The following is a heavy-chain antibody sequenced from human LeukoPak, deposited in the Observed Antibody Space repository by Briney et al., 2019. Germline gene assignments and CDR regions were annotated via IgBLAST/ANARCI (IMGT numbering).Heavy chain of an antibody. CDR2: IYPDDSDT. V-gene: IGHV5-51*01. D-gene: IGHD3-10*01. J-gene: IGHJ5*02. CDR3: VRQRGASGTINHFDP. CDR1: GYSFTTYW. Sequence: GESLKISCQTSGYSFTTYWIGWVRQMPGTGLEWVGAIYPDDSDTRYSPSFQGQVVISADRSIRTAYLQWNTLKTSDTAMYYCVRQRGASGTINHFDPWGQGTLVTVSS.